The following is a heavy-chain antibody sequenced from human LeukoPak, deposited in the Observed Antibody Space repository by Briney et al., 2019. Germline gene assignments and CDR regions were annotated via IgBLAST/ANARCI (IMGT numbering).Heavy chain of an antibody. Sequence: ASVKVSCTASGYTFTGYYMHWVRQAPGQGLEWMGWINPNSGGTNYAQKFQGRVTMTRDTSIRTAYMDLRRLRSDDTAVYYCARLRAGGYCSGGSCPRNWFDPWGQGTLVTVSS. J-gene: IGHJ5*02. V-gene: IGHV1-2*02. CDR3: ARLRAGGYCSGGSCPRNWFDP. CDR1: GYTFTGYY. D-gene: IGHD2-15*01. CDR2: INPNSGGT.